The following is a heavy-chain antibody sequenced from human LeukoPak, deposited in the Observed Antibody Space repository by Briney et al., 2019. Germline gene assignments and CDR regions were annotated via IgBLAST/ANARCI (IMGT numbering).Heavy chain of an antibody. CDR3: ARGVRYCTNGVCYHFDY. Sequence: ASVKVSCKASGYTFTSYDINWVRPATGQGLEWMGWMNPNSGNTGYAQKFQGRVTFTRNTSISTAYRERSSLRSEDTAVYYCARGVRYCTNGVCYHFDYWGQGALVTVSS. J-gene: IGHJ4*02. CDR2: MNPNSGNT. V-gene: IGHV1-8*03. D-gene: IGHD2-8*01. CDR1: GYTFTSYD.